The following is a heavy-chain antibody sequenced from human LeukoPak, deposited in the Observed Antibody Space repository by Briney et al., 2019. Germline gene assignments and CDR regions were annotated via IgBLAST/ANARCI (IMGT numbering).Heavy chain of an antibody. J-gene: IGHJ2*01. CDR1: GFTFSNAW. Sequence: PGGPLRLSCAASGFTFSNAWMSWVPQAPGKGLEWVGRIKSKTHGGTTDYAAPVKGRFTISRDHSKNTLYLQMNSLKTEDTAVYYCTTEIGSYQNWYFDLWGRGTLVTVSS. D-gene: IGHD3-16*02. CDR3: TTEIGSYQNWYFDL. V-gene: IGHV3-15*01. CDR2: IKSKTHGGTT.